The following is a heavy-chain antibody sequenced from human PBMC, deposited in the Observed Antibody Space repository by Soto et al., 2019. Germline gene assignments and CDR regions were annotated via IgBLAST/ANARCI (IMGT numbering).Heavy chain of an antibody. V-gene: IGHV1-69*02. CDR1: GDPFNFYS. D-gene: IGHD3-10*01. J-gene: IGHJ4*02. Sequence: QVQLVQSGAEVKRPGSSVKVSCKASGDPFNFYSSNWVRQAPGLGLEWMGMVNPIVSMSNYAQKFQGRVTMTADKSTITAYMELSSLRSAYTAIYYCASSYGSGYRAFDYWGQGALVTVSS. CDR2: VNPIVSMS. CDR3: ASSYGSGYRAFDY.